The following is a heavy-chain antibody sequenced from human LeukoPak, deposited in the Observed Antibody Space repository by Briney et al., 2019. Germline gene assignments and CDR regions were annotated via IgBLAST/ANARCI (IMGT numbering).Heavy chain of an antibody. D-gene: IGHD4-23*01. CDR3: ARETRHYGGEGSYWYLDL. CDR1: GCTFSSYA. J-gene: IGHJ2*01. Sequence: SVKVSCKASGCTFSSYAISWVRQAPGQGLEWMGGIIPICGTANYAQTFKGRVTITRDDSTSTVYMEMSSLRSDDTAVYYCARETRHYGGEGSYWYLDLWGRGTLATVSS. CDR2: IIPICGTA. V-gene: IGHV1-69*05.